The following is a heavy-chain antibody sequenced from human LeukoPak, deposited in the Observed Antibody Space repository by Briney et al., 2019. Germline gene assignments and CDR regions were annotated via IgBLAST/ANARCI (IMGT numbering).Heavy chain of an antibody. Sequence: PGGSLRLSCAASGFTFSSYAMSWVRQVPGKGLEWVSAISGSGGSTYYADSVKGRFTISRDNSKNTLYLQMNSLRAEDTAVYYCAKDHYGRPHEFDYWGQGTLVTVSS. J-gene: IGHJ4*02. CDR3: AKDHYGRPHEFDY. V-gene: IGHV3-23*01. CDR1: GFTFSSYA. CDR2: ISGSGGST. D-gene: IGHD4-17*01.